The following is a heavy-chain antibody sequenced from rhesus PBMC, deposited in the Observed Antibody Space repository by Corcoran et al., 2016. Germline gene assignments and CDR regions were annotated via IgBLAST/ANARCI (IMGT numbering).Heavy chain of an antibody. V-gene: IGHV3-14*01. CDR3: AVQYSNFGGWYFDL. Sequence: VQLVESGGGLAKPGGSLRLSCAASGFTLSGYWVHWVRQAPGKGLEWISGINSAGRSTYFADSVKGRFTISRENAKNTLFLQMDGLRAEDTAVYYCAVQYSNFGGWYFDLWGPGTPITISS. CDR2: INSAGRST. D-gene: IGHD4-23*01. J-gene: IGHJ2*01. CDR1: GFTLSGYW.